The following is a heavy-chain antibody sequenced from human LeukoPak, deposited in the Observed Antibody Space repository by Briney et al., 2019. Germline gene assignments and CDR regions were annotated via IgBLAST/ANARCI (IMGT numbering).Heavy chain of an antibody. CDR2: IYYSGST. Sequence: NPSETLSLTCTVSGGSISSYYWSWIRQPPGKGLEWIGYIYYSGSTNYNPSLKSRVTISVDTSKNQFSLKLSSVAAADTAVYYCARANYDFWSGYYPLDYWGQGTLVTVSS. D-gene: IGHD3-3*01. V-gene: IGHV4-59*08. J-gene: IGHJ4*02. CDR3: ARANYDFWSGYYPLDY. CDR1: GGSISSYY.